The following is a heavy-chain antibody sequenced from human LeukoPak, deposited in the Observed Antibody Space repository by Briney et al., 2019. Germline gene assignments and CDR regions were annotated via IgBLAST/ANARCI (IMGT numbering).Heavy chain of an antibody. CDR1: GFTFSSYA. J-gene: IGHJ6*02. CDR3: ARATIYYGAGMDV. CDR2: IKQDGSEK. V-gene: IGHV3-7*01. D-gene: IGHD3-10*01. Sequence: QPGGSLRLSCAASGFTFSSYAMSWVRQAPGKGLEWVANIKQDGSEKYYVDSVKGRFTISRDNAKNSLYLQMNSLRAEDTAVYYCARATIYYGAGMDVWGQGTTVTVSS.